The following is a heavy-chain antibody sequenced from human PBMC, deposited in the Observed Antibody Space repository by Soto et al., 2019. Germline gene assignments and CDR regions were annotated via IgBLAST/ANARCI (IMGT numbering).Heavy chain of an antibody. V-gene: IGHV4-30-4*01. Sequence: PSETLSLTCTVSGGSISSGDYYWSWIHQPPGKGLEWIGYIYYSGSTYYKPSLKSRVTISEDTSKKQFSLKLSSVTAADTAVYYCARERPDGSRLDPWGQGTLVTVAS. D-gene: IGHD6-13*01. CDR1: GGSISSGDYY. CDR2: IYYSGST. CDR3: ARERPDGSRLDP. J-gene: IGHJ5*02.